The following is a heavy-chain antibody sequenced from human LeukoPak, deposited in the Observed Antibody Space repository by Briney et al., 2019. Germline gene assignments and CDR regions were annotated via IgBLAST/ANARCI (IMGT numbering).Heavy chain of an antibody. CDR1: GYFISSGYY. J-gene: IGHJ4*02. CDR2: IHHSGST. D-gene: IGHD3-3*01. V-gene: IGHV4-38-2*02. Sequence: SETLSLTCTVSGYFISSGYYWGWIRQPPGKGLQWIGSIHHSGSTYYNPSLKSRVTISVDTSKNQFSLKLSSVTAADTAVYYCARDYDFGRFDYWGQGTLVTVSS. CDR3: ARDYDFGRFDY.